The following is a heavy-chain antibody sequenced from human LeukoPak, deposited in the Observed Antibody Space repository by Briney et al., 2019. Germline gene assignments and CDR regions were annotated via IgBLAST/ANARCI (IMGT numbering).Heavy chain of an antibody. J-gene: IGHJ5*02. CDR2: IYYSGST. Sequence: SETLSLTCTVSGGSISSYYWSWIRQPPGKGLEWIGYIYYSGSTNYNPSLKSRVTISVDTSKNQFSLKLSSVTAADTAVYYCARDRGTTVRGVFDPWGQGTLVTVSS. D-gene: IGHD3-10*01. V-gene: IGHV4-59*01. CDR1: GGSISSYY. CDR3: ARDRGTTVRGVFDP.